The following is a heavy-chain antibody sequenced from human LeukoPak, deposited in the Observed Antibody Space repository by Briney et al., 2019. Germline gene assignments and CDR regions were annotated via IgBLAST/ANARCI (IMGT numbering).Heavy chain of an antibody. CDR1: GYTFTSYG. Sequence: APVKVSCKASGYTFTSYGISWVRQAPGQGLEWMGWISAYNGNTNYARKLQGRVTMTTDTSTSTAYMELRSLRSDDTAVYYCARDVFTDSSGWYGFRSSYYYYGMDVWGQGTTVTVSS. CDR3: ARDVFTDSSGWYGFRSSYYYYGMDV. CDR2: ISAYNGNT. V-gene: IGHV1-18*01. J-gene: IGHJ6*02. D-gene: IGHD6-19*01.